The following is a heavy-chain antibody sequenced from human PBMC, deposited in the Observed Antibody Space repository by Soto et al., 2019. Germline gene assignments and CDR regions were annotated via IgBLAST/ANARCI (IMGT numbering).Heavy chain of an antibody. CDR3: AKDLVVVVAATYYYYGMDV. J-gene: IGHJ6*02. CDR1: GFTFSSYA. V-gene: IGHV3-NL1*01. CDR2: IYSGGGT. D-gene: IGHD2-15*01. Sequence: PGGSLRLSCAASGFTFSSYAMHWVRQAPGKGLEWVSVIYSGGGTYYADSVKGRFTISRDNSKNTLYLQMNSLRAEDTAVYYCAKDLVVVVAATYYYYGMDVWGQGTTVTVSS.